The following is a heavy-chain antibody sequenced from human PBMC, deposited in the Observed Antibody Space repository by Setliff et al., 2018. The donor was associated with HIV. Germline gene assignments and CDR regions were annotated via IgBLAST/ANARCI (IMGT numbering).Heavy chain of an antibody. CDR1: GGTFSSYA. J-gene: IGHJ1*01. CDR2: IIPIFGTS. Sequence: GASVKVSCKASGGTFSSYAISWVRQAPGHGLEWMGGIIPIFGTSSYAQKFQGRVTITADESTTTAYMELSSLRSEDTAVYYCATDTTMHAVHLQHWGQGTLVTVSS. CDR3: ATDTTMHAVHLQH. V-gene: IGHV1-69*13. D-gene: IGHD1-1*01.